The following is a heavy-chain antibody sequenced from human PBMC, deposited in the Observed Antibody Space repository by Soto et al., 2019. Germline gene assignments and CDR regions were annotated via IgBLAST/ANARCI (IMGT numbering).Heavy chain of an antibody. CDR3: ARSSGSSPFDP. CDR1: GFTFSSYS. J-gene: IGHJ5*02. D-gene: IGHD1-26*01. CDR2: ISSSSSYI. Sequence: NPGGSLRLSCAASGFTFSSYSMNWARQAPGKGLEWASSISSSSSYIYYADSVKGRFTISRDNAKNSLYLQMNSLRAEDTAVYYCARSSGSSPFDPWGQGTLVTVSS. V-gene: IGHV3-21*01.